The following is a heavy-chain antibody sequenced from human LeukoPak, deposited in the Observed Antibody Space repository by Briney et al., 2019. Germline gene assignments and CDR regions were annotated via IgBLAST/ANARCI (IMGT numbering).Heavy chain of an antibody. V-gene: IGHV3-53*01. CDR1: GFTVSSNY. Sequence: TGGSLRLSCAGSGFTVSSNYMSWVRQAPGKGLEWVSVIYSGASTYYADSVKGRFTISRDNSKNTLYLQMNSLRAEDTAVYYCARGFSSFDPWGQGTLVTVSS. CDR3: ARGFSSFDP. CDR2: IYSGAST. J-gene: IGHJ5*02. D-gene: IGHD3-10*01.